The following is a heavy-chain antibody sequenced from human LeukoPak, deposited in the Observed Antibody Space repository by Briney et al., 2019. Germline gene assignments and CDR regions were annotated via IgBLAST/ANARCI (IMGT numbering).Heavy chain of an antibody. D-gene: IGHD3-22*01. Sequence: SETLSLTCTVSGGSISSGGYYWSWIRQHPGKGLEWIEYIYYSGSTYYNPSLKSRVTISVDTSKNQFSLKLSSVTAADTAVYYCARDRDYYDSSGFDYWGQGTLVTVSS. CDR2: IYYSGST. V-gene: IGHV4-31*03. CDR3: ARDRDYYDSSGFDY. J-gene: IGHJ4*02. CDR1: GGSISSGGYY.